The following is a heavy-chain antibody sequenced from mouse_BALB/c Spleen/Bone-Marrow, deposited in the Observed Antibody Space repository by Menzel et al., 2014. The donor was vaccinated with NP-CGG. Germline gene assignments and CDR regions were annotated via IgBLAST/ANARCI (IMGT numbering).Heavy chain of an antibody. J-gene: IGHJ2*01. V-gene: IGHV1-5*01. D-gene: IGHD2-1*01. Sequence: VQLKESGTVLARPGASVKMSCKASGYSFTSYWMHWVKQRPGQGLEWIGAIYPGNSDTSYNQKFKGKAKLTAVTFATTAYMELSSLTNEDSAVYFCTRKVYYGNPLDYWGQGTTLTVSS. CDR1: GYSFTSYW. CDR3: TRKVYYGNPLDY. CDR2: IYPGNSDT.